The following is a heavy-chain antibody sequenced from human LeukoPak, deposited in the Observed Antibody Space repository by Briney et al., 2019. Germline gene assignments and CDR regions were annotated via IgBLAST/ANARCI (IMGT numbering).Heavy chain of an antibody. J-gene: IGHJ6*04. CDR1: GYTFTSYG. CDR3: ARAKYYDILTLLDV. V-gene: IGHV1-18*01. D-gene: IGHD3-9*01. CDR2: INAYNGNT. Sequence: ASVKVSCKASGYTFTSYGISWVRQAPGQGLEWMGWINAYNGNTNYAQKLQGRVTMTTDTSTSTAYMELRSLRSDDTAVYYCARAKYYDILTLLDVWGKGTTVTISS.